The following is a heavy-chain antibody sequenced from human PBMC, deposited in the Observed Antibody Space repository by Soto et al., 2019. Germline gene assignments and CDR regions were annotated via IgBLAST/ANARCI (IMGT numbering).Heavy chain of an antibody. Sequence: SVKVSCKASGFTFTNSAVQCVLQSLLQRLDWIGCIVVGSGNTNYAQKFQERVTITRDMSTSTAYMELSSLRSEDTAVYYCAVEWELPTRGYFQHWGQGTLVTVSS. V-gene: IGHV1-58*01. CDR3: AVEWELPTRGYFQH. CDR1: GFTFTNSA. J-gene: IGHJ1*01. D-gene: IGHD1-26*01. CDR2: IVVGSGNT.